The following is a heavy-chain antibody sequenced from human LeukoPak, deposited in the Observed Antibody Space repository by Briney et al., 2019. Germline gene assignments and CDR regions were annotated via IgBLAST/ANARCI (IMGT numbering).Heavy chain of an antibody. J-gene: IGHJ4*02. D-gene: IGHD3-16*01. CDR2: INPNSGGT. Sequence: ASVKVSCKASGYTFTAYYMHWVRQAPGQGLEWMGWINPNSGGTNYAQKFQGRVTMTRDTSISTAYMELSRLRSDDTAVYYCARVRYRLAETYIDYWGQGTLVTVSS. V-gene: IGHV1-2*02. CDR1: GYTFTAYY. CDR3: ARVRYRLAETYIDY.